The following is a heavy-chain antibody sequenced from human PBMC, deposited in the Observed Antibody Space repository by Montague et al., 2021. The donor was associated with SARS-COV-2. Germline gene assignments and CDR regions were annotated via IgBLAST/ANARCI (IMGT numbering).Heavy chain of an antibody. V-gene: IGHV4-34*01. Sequence: SETLSLTCAVYGGSLSGFYWTWIRQAPGKGLEWVGEITHGGSTSYSPALKSRLTISLDTSKNQFSLKLDSVTAADTATYYCARSHDYRGNDYFDSWGQGALGSVSS. CDR1: GGSLSGFY. D-gene: IGHD4-23*01. CDR2: ITHGGST. J-gene: IGHJ4*02. CDR3: ARSHDYRGNDYFDS.